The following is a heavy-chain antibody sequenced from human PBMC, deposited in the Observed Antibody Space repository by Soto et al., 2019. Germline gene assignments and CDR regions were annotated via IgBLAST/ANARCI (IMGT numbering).Heavy chain of an antibody. V-gene: IGHV3-23*01. Sequence: EVQLLESGGGLVQPGGSLRLSCAASGFTFSSYAMSWVRQAPGKGLEWVSAISGSGGSTYYADSVKGRFTISRDNSKNTLYLQMNSLRAEDTAVYYCAKGSSPIAVAGYYFDYWGQGPLVTVSS. D-gene: IGHD6-19*01. CDR2: ISGSGGST. CDR3: AKGSSPIAVAGYYFDY. J-gene: IGHJ4*02. CDR1: GFTFSSYA.